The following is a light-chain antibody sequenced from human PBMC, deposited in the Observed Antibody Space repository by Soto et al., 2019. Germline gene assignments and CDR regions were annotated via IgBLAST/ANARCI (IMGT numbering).Light chain of an antibody. CDR3: CSYAGSVTRYV. CDR1: SSDVGRYNY. CDR2: EAT. V-gene: IGLV2-23*01. J-gene: IGLJ1*01. Sequence: QSVLTQPASVSGSPGQSITVSCTGTSSDVGRYNYVSWYQQHPGKAPKVIIYEATKRPSGVSIRFSGSKSGNTASLTISGLQAEDEADYYCCSYAGSVTRYVFGSGTKVTVL.